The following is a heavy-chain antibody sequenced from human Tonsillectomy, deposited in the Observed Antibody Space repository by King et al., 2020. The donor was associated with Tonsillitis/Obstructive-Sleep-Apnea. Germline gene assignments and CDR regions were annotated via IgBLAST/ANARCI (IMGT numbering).Heavy chain of an antibody. D-gene: IGHD2-8*01. J-gene: IGHJ3*02. CDR3: ARDMVLDAEGDALDI. Sequence: HVQLQVSGPGLVKPSETLSLTCTVSGGSISSYYWSWIRQPPGKGLEWIGYIYYSGSTNYNPSLKSRVTISGDTSKNQFSLKLSSVTAADTAVYYCARDMVLDAEGDALDIWGQGTMVTVSS. CDR2: IYYSGST. V-gene: IGHV4-59*01. CDR1: GGSISSYY.